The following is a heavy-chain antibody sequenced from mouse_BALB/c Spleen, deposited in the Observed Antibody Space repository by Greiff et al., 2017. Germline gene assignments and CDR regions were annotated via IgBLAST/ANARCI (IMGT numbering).Heavy chain of an antibody. D-gene: IGHD2-14*01. CDR3: ARYYRYDYAMDY. CDR1: GFNIKDTY. Sequence: VQLKQSGAELVKPGASVKLSCTASGFNIKDTYMHWVKQRPEQGLEWIGRIDPANGNTKYDPKFQGKATITADTSSNTAYLQLSSLTSEDTAVYYCARYYRYDYAMDYWGQGTSVTVSS. CDR2: IDPANGNT. V-gene: IGHV14-3*02. J-gene: IGHJ4*01.